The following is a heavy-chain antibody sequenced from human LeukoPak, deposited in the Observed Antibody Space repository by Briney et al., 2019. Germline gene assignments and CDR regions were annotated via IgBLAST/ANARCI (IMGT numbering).Heavy chain of an antibody. D-gene: IGHD3-10*01. CDR1: GFTLSNHW. Sequence: TGGSLRLSCAASGFTLSNHWMYWVRQAPGKGLVWVSRLNSDGSSRTYADSVKGRFTISRDNAKNTLYLQMNSLRVDDTAVYYCARISSSGSYTFDFWGQGTMVTVSS. J-gene: IGHJ3*01. V-gene: IGHV3-74*01. CDR3: ARISSSGSYTFDF. CDR2: LNSDGSSR.